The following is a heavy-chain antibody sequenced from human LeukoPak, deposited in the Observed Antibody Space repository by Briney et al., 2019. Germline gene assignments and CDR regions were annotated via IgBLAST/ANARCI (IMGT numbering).Heavy chain of an antibody. D-gene: IGHD3-10*01. J-gene: IGHJ5*01. CDR3: VRSGEPYGFDC. CDR1: GFTLSTYW. CDR2: IKPDGSEK. V-gene: IGHV3-7*01. Sequence: HPGGSLRLSCAASGFTLSTYWMSWVRQAPGKGLERVANIKPDGSEKQYVDSVKGRFTISRDNAENSLHLQMNNLRVEDTAVYYCVRSGEPYGFDCWGQGTLVTVSS.